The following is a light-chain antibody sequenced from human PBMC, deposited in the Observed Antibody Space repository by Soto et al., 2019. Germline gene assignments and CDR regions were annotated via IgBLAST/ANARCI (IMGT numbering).Light chain of an antibody. V-gene: IGKV3-11*01. CDR2: DAP. CDR3: KHPKSFPLT. J-gene: IGKJ5*01. CDR1: HSVSSY. Sequence: IRLTQSAAALTLSPGERATLSCVASHSVSSYLAWYQQKPGQAPRLLIYDAPNRATGIPARFSGSGSGTDFTLTISSLQPEDFAAYYCKHPKSFPLTFGQGTRLDIK.